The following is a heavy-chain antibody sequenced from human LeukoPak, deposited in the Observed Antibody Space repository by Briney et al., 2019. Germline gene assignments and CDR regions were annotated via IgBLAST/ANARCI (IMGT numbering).Heavy chain of an antibody. D-gene: IGHD3-10*01. Sequence: PGGTLKLSCAASGFTFISYSMNWVRQAPGKGLEWVSSISSSSSSIYYADSVKGRSTISRDNAKNSLYLQMNSLLSEDTAMYYCARDRGYYDSGRYVPLDYWGQGTLVTVSS. CDR2: ISSSSSSI. V-gene: IGHV3-21*01. CDR1: GFTFISYS. J-gene: IGHJ4*02. CDR3: ARDRGYYDSGRYVPLDY.